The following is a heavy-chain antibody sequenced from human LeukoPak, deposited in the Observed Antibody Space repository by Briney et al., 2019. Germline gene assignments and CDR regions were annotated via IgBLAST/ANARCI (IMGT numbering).Heavy chain of an antibody. Sequence: SETLSLTCAVSGDSISSSGYSWSWIRQTPGKGLEWIAYIHDSGSTYNNPSLKSRLSISIDTSKNQFSLKLNSVTAADTAVYYCARVVAAAGNNWFDPWGQGTLVTVSS. D-gene: IGHD6-13*01. CDR3: ARVVAAAGNNWFDP. V-gene: IGHV4-30-4*07. J-gene: IGHJ5*02. CDR1: GDSISSSGYS. CDR2: IHDSGST.